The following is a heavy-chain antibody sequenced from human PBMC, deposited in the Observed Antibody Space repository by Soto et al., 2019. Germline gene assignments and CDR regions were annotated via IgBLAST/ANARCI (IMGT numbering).Heavy chain of an antibody. CDR1: GGSISSYY. CDR2: NYYSGST. Sequence: PSETLSLTCTVSGGSISSYYWILIRQPPGKGLEWIGYNYYSGSTNYNPSLKSRVTISVDTSKNQFSLKLSSVTAADTAVYYCERDSRAVAGAGQYDYWGQGTMVTVSS. CDR3: ERDSRAVAGAGQYDY. D-gene: IGHD6-19*01. V-gene: IGHV4-59*01. J-gene: IGHJ4*02.